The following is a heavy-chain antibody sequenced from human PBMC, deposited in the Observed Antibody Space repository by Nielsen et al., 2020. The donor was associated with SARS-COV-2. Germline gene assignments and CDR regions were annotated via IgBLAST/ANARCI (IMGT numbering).Heavy chain of an antibody. V-gene: IGHV3-30*03. CDR3: ARGSGSYYTSLGY. Sequence: GGSLRLSCAASGFTFSSYAMSWVRQAPGKGLEWVAVISYDGSNKYYADSVKGRFTISRDNSKNTLYLQMNSLRAEDTAVYYCARGSGSYYTSLGYWGQGTLVTVSS. J-gene: IGHJ4*02. D-gene: IGHD3-10*01. CDR1: GFTFSSYA. CDR2: ISYDGSNK.